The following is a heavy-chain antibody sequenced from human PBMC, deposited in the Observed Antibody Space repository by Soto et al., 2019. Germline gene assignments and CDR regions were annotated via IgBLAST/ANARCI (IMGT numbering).Heavy chain of an antibody. Sequence: PGGSLRLSCAASGFTFSSYAMSWVRPAPGKGLEWVSAISGSGGSTYYADSVRGRFTISRDNSKNTLYLQMNSLRAEDTAVYYCAKDSRVTMVRGVIIPPGYWGQGTLVTVSS. CDR2: ISGSGGST. D-gene: IGHD3-10*01. CDR3: AKDSRVTMVRGVIIPPGY. J-gene: IGHJ4*02. CDR1: GFTFSSYA. V-gene: IGHV3-23*01.